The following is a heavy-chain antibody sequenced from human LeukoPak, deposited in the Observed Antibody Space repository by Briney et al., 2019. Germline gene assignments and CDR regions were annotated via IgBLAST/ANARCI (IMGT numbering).Heavy chain of an antibody. CDR1: GFTFSSYW. Sequence: GGSLRLSCAASGFTFSSYWMHWVRQAPGKGLVRVSRINSDGSSTSYADSVKGRFTISRDNAKNTLYLQMNSLRAEDTAVYYCARDLKEYQLLVGIDPWGQGTLVTVSS. J-gene: IGHJ5*02. CDR3: ARDLKEYQLLVGIDP. D-gene: IGHD2-2*01. V-gene: IGHV3-74*01. CDR2: INSDGSST.